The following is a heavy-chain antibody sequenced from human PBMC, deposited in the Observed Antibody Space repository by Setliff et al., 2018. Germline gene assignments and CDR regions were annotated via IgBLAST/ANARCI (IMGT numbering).Heavy chain of an antibody. V-gene: IGHV3-30*02. J-gene: IGHJ6*02. D-gene: IGHD3-10*01. Sequence: EGSLRLSCAASGFSFGGHDMHWVRQAPGKGLEWVAFIRYDGTTESYADSVRGRFTISRDNSKNTLYVQMTNMDPVDTATYYCAHRRDTPGLWFGELEDYYYYGMDVWGQGTTVTVSS. CDR3: AHRRDTPGLWFGELEDYYYYGMDV. CDR2: IRYDGTTE. CDR1: GFSFGGHD.